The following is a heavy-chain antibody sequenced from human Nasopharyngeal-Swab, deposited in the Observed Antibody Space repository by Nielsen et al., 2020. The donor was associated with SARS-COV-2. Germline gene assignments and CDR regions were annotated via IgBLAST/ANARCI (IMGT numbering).Heavy chain of an antibody. CDR3: ARVNLYYYDSSGYYSEAFDI. Sequence: WIRQPPGKGLEWVSAISGSGGSTYYADSVKGRLTISRDNSKNTLYLQMNSLRAEDTAVYYCARVNLYYYDSSGYYSEAFDIWGQGTMVTVSS. J-gene: IGHJ3*02. V-gene: IGHV3-23*01. D-gene: IGHD3-22*01. CDR2: ISGSGGST.